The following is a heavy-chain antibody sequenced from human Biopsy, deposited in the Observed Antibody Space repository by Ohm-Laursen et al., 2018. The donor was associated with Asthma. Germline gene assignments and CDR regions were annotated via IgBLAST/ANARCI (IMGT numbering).Heavy chain of an antibody. V-gene: IGHV3-9*01. CDR2: ISWNSGSI. CDR1: GFTFDDYG. Sequence: SLRLSCTASGFTFDDYGMHWVWQAPGKGLEWVSGISWNSGSIGYADSVKGRFTISRDNSKNTLYLQMNSLRAEDTAVYYCAKERYYDFWSGYPIWGQGTMVTVSS. J-gene: IGHJ3*02. D-gene: IGHD3-3*01. CDR3: AKERYYDFWSGYPI.